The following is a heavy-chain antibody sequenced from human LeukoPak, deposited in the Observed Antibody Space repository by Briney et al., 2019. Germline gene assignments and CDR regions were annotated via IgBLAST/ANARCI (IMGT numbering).Heavy chain of an antibody. D-gene: IGHD6-25*01. Sequence: GSLRLSCTASGFTFGDYAMSWVRQASGKGLEWIGRIRSKANGYATAYAASVKDRFTISRDDSKNAAYLQMNSLKTEDTAVYYCTRLSGDLTFDYWGQGTLVTVSS. J-gene: IGHJ4*02. V-gene: IGHV3-73*01. CDR3: TRLSGDLTFDY. CDR1: GFTFGDYA. CDR2: IRSKANGYAT.